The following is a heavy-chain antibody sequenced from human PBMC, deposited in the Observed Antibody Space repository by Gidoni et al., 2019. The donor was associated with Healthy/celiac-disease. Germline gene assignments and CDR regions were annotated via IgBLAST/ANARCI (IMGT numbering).Heavy chain of an antibody. CDR3: ARRGILEWLSQDYYYYYMDV. CDR1: GGSISSSSYY. CDR2: IYYSGST. J-gene: IGHJ6*03. Sequence: QLQLQESGPGLVKPSETLSLTCTVSGGSISSSSYYWGWIRQPPGKGLEWIGSIYYSGSTYYNPSLKSRVTISVDTSKNHFSLKLSSVTAADTAVYYCARRGILEWLSQDYYYYYMDVWGKGTTVTVSS. V-gene: IGHV4-39*01. D-gene: IGHD3-3*01.